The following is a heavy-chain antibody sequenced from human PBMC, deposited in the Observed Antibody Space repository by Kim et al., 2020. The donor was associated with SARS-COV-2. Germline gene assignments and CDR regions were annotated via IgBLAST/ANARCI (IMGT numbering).Heavy chain of an antibody. CDR2: VNHRGTT. V-gene: IGHV4-34*01. D-gene: IGHD3-10*01. Sequence: SETLSLTCVVHGGSPTDYFWSWVRQSPGRGLEWIGEVNHRGTTNYNPSLKRRVSVSADTTTNQVFLSLSPVTAADTATYFCARVRFYGGESIRPDVWGQGTPVTVSS. CDR1: GGSPTDYF. CDR3: ARVRFYGGESIRPDV. J-gene: IGHJ6*02.